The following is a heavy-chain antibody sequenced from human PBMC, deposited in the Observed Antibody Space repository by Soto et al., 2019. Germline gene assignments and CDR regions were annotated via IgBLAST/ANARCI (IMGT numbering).Heavy chain of an antibody. J-gene: IGHJ6*02. CDR1: GFIFNSYV. CDR2: ISTSGGAT. V-gene: IGHV3-23*01. CDR3: AKVRVVVVPAPLDV. Sequence: GGSLRLSCAASGFIFNSYVMSWVRQAPGKGLEWVSAISTSGGATHYADSVKGRFSISRDNSNYTLYLQMNSLRAEDTAVYYCAKVRVVVVPAPLDVWGQGTTVT. D-gene: IGHD2-2*01.